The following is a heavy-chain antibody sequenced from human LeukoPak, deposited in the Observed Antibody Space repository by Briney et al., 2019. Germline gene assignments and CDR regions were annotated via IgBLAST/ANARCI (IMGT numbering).Heavy chain of an antibody. CDR2: IYSGGST. CDR1: GFTVSSNY. CDR3: ARVVRDSNQQDGTDV. J-gene: IGHJ6*02. Sequence: GGSLRLSCAASGFTVSSNYMSWVRQAPGKGLEWVSVIYSGGSTYYADYAKGRLTSFRDNSKNTLYLKMNSLRAEDTAVYYCARVVRDSNQQDGTDVWGQGTTVTVSS. V-gene: IGHV3-53*01. D-gene: IGHD3-10*01.